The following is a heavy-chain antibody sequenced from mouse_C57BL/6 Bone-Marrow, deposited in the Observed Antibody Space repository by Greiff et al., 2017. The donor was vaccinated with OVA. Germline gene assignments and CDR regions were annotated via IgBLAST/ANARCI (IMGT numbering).Heavy chain of an antibody. J-gene: IGHJ1*03. CDR2: ISNLAYSI. CDR3: AELRYWYFDV. V-gene: IGHV5-15*01. D-gene: IGHD1-1*01. Sequence: EVQLLESGGGLVQPGGSLKLSCAASGFTFSDYGMAWVRQAPRQGPEWVAFISNLAYSIYYADTLTGRFTISRENAKNTLYLEMSSLRSEDTAEYYCAELRYWYFDVWGTGTTVTVSA. CDR1: GFTFSDYG.